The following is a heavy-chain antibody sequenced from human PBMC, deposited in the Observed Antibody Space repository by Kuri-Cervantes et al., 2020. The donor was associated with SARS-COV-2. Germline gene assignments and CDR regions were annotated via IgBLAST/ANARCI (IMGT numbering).Heavy chain of an antibody. CDR2: VYYSGDT. D-gene: IGHD3-10*01. Sequence: GSLRLSCTVSGGSVSSGNDYWSWIRQPPGKGLEWIGFVYYSGDTNYNPSLKSRVTISVDTSKNQFSLKLRSVTAADTAVYFCARESYVSHDLWGQGALVTVSS. CDR3: ARESYVSHDL. V-gene: IGHV4-61*01. J-gene: IGHJ4*02. CDR1: GGSVSSGNDY.